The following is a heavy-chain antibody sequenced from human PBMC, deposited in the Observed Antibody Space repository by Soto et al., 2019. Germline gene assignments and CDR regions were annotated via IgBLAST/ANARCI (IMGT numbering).Heavy chain of an antibody. J-gene: IGHJ4*02. CDR2: IIPIFGTE. CDR3: ATDTDEGYLV. D-gene: IGHD2-2*01. CDR1: GGSFSNYA. V-gene: IGHV1-69*01. Sequence: QVQLVQSGAEVKKPGSSVKVSCKSSGGSFSNYAIWLRQAPGQGLEWMGGIIPIFGTESYSQRFQGRVTITADEPATTVYMELSSLRFDDTAAYYCATDTDEGYLVWGQGTRVSVS.